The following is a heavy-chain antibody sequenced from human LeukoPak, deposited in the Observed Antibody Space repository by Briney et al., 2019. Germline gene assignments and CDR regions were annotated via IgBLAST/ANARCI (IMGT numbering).Heavy chain of an antibody. CDR3: ASRNTYYYYGIDV. J-gene: IGHJ6*02. V-gene: IGHV3-48*03. CDR2: ISSSGSTV. Sequence: GGSLRLSCAASGFTFSSYEMNWVRQAPGKGLEWVSYISSSGSTVYYADSVKGRFTISRDNAKNTLYLQMNSLRAEDTAVYYCASRNTYYYYGIDVWGQGTTVTVSS. CDR1: GFTFSSYE. D-gene: IGHD1-14*01.